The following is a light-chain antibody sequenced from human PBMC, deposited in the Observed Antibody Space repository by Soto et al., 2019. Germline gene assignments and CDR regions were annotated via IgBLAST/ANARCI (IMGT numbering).Light chain of an antibody. CDR1: QSVTFN. CDR3: QQYANWPPYT. CDR2: TAS. J-gene: IGKJ2*01. V-gene: IGKV3-15*01. Sequence: EIVLTQSPATLSASPGERVILSCKASQSVTFNLAWYQQKPGQAPRLLIHTASTRATGIPARFSGGGSGTEFTLTISSLQSEDFAVYFCQQYANWPPYTFGQGTKVDIK.